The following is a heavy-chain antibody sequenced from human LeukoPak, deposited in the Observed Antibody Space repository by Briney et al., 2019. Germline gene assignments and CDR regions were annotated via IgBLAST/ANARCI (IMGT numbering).Heavy chain of an antibody. J-gene: IGHJ6*03. CDR3: ATDPGRLQVGLQVGATSYYFYMDV. V-gene: IGHV1-8*03. CDR1: GYTFTSYD. D-gene: IGHD1-26*01. Sequence: GASVKVSCKASGYTFTSYDINWVRQATGQGLEWMGRMNPNSGNTGYAQEFQGRVTITRNTSISTAYMELSSLRSEDTAVYYCATDPGRLQVGLQVGATSYYFYMDVWGKGTTVTVSS. CDR2: MNPNSGNT.